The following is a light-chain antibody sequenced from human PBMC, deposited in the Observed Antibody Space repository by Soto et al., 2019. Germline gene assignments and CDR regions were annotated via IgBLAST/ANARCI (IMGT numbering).Light chain of an antibody. J-gene: IGLJ2*01. CDR2: GNI. CDR1: SSSIGAGYD. CDR3: QSYDTSLSGGI. V-gene: IGLV1-40*01. Sequence: QSVLTQPPSVSGAPGQRVTISCTGSSSSIGAGYDVHWYQQLPGTAPKLLIYGNINRPSGVPDRFSGSKSGTSASLAITGLQAEDEADYYCQSYDTSLSGGIFGGGTKLTVL.